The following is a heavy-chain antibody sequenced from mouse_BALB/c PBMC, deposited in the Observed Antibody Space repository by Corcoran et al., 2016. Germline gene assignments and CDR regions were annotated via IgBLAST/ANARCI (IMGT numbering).Heavy chain of an antibody. CDR3: ASDPSWFAY. V-gene: IGHV9-3-1*01. CDR2: INTYTGEP. CDR1: GYTFTNYG. Sequence: QIQLVQSGPELKNPGETVKISCKASGYTFTNYGMNWVKQAPGKGLKWMGWINTYTGEPTYADDFKGRFAFSLETSASTAYLQINNLKNEDTATYFCASDPSWFAYWGQGTLVTVSA. J-gene: IGHJ3*01.